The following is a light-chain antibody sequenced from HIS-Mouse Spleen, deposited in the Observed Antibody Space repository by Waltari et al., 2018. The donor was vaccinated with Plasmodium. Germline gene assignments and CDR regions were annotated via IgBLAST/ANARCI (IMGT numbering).Light chain of an antibody. CDR1: SDINVGSYT. CDR2: YYSDSDK. J-gene: IGLJ3*02. V-gene: IGLV5-37*01. CDR3: MIWPSNASGV. Sequence: QPVLTQPPSSSASPGESARLTCTLPSDINVGSYTIYSYQQKPGSPPRYLLYYYSDSDKGQGSGVPSRFSGSKDASANTGILLISGLQSEDEADYYCMIWPSNASGVFGGGTKLTVL.